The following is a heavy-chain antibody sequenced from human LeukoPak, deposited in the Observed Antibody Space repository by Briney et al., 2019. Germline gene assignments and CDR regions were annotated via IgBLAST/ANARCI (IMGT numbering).Heavy chain of an antibody. J-gene: IGHJ3*02. D-gene: IGHD3-3*01. CDR3: AREYDFWSGYYQRSAFDI. CDR1: GGSISSYY. Sequence: PSETLSLTCTVSGGSISSYYWSWIRQPAGKGLEWIGRIYTSGSTNYNPSLKSRVTMSVDTSKNQFSLKLSSVTAADTAVYYCAREYDFWSGYYQRSAFDIWGQGTMVTVSS. CDR2: IYTSGST. V-gene: IGHV4-4*07.